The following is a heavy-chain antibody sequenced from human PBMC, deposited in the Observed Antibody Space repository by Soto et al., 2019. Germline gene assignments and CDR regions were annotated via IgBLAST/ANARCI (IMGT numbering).Heavy chain of an antibody. Sequence: EVQLVESGGGLVKPGGSLRLSCAASGFTFSSYSMNWVRQAPGKGLEWVSSISSSSSYIYYADSVKGRFTISRDNAKNSLYLQMNSLRAEDTAVYDCARLTSYDSSGYYGYWGQGTLVTVSS. CDR2: ISSSSSYI. CDR3: ARLTSYDSSGYYGY. D-gene: IGHD3-22*01. V-gene: IGHV3-21*01. CDR1: GFTFSSYS. J-gene: IGHJ4*02.